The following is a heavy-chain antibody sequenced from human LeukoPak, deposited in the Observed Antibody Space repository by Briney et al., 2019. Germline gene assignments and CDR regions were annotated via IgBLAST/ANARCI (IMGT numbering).Heavy chain of an antibody. CDR2: IKRKTDGGTT. J-gene: IGHJ5*02. Sequence: GGGPRTPPSAPGFTFKKARSNWGRPAPREGVEMVCRIKRKTDGGTTDYAAPVKDRFTISKDDSKNTLYLQMNSLRTEDTAVYYCTTVVAAAVNGWFDPWGQGTLVTVSS. V-gene: IGHV3-15*01. CDR3: TTVVAAAVNGWFDP. CDR1: GFTFKKAR. D-gene: IGHD6-13*01.